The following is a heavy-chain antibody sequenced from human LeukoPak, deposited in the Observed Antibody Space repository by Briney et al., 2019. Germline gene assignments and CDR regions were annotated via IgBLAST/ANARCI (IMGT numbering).Heavy chain of an antibody. CDR2: IYYSGST. J-gene: IGHJ4*02. CDR3: ARGEPQDKWELLEDY. D-gene: IGHD1-26*01. CDR1: GGSVSSGSYY. V-gene: IGHV4-61*01. Sequence: IPSETLSLTCTVSGGSVSSGSYYWSWIRQPPGKGLEWIGYIYYSGSTNYNPSLKSRVTISVDTSKNQFSLKLSSVTAADTAVYYCARGEPQDKWELLEDYGAQEPLVPVPS.